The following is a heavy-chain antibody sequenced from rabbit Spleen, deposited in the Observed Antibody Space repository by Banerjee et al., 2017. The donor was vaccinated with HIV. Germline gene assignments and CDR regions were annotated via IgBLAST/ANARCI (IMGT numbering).Heavy chain of an antibody. D-gene: IGHD8-1*01. CDR1: GFSLSSNYW. J-gene: IGHJ3*01. CDR2: IDPIVHST. CDR3: ARDGAGGSYFAL. V-gene: IGHV1S43*01. Sequence: QEQLEESGGGLVQPGGSLKLSCKASGFSLSSNYWISWVRQAPGKGLEWIGYIDPIVHSTWYASWVNGRFSISRENAQNTVFLQMTSLTAADTATYFCARDGAGGSYFALWGQGTLVTVS.